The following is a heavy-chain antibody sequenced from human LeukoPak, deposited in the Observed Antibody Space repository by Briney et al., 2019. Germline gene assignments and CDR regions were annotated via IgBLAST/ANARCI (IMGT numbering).Heavy chain of an antibody. CDR2: ISVSGGST. CDR3: AKARSAVRGVIGYFDY. D-gene: IGHD3-10*01. J-gene: IGHJ4*02. Sequence: TGGSLRLSCAASGFTFSSYAMSWVRQAPGKGLEWVSAISVSGGSTYYADSVKGRFTISRDNSKNTLYLQMNSLRAEDTAVYSCAKARSAVRGVIGYFDYWGQGALVTVSS. V-gene: IGHV3-23*01. CDR1: GFTFSSYA.